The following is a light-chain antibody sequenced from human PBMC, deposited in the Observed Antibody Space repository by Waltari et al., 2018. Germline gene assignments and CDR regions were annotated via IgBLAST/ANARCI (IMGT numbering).Light chain of an antibody. CDR3: TSYTTSSTPHVV. CDR2: DVS. J-gene: IGLJ2*01. Sequence: QSALTQPASVSGSPGQSITISCTGTNTDVGGYNYVSWYQYHPGKAPKLMIYDVSNRPSGISYRFSGSKSGNTASLTISGLQAEDEADYYCTSYTTSSTPHVVFGGGTKLSVL. CDR1: NTDVGGYNY. V-gene: IGLV2-14*03.